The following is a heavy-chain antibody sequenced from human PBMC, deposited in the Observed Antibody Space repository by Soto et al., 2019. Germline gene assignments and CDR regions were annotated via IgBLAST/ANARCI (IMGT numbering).Heavy chain of an antibody. CDR2: ISGSAGRT. J-gene: IGHJ6*02. CDR3: AKVTSARVFYFGLDV. CDR1: GFTFTSYA. Sequence: GGSLRLSCAASGFTFTSYAMSWVRQAPGKGLEWVAIISGSAGRTYYADSVKGRFTISRDNSKNTLYLQMNSLRAEDTAVYHCAKVTSARVFYFGLDVWGQGTTVTVSS. D-gene: IGHD2-2*01. V-gene: IGHV3-23*01.